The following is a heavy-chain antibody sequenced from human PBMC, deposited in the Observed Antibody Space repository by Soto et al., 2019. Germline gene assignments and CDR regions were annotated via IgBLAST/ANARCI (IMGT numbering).Heavy chain of an antibody. D-gene: IGHD6-6*01. V-gene: IGHV3-23*01. Sequence: GGSLRLSCAASGFTFSSYAMSWVRQATGKGLEWVSAISGSGGSTYYADSVKGRFTISRDNSKNTLYLQMNSLRAEDTAVYYCAKDRGVSSSSHDAFDIWGQGTMVTVSS. CDR2: ISGSGGST. CDR3: AKDRGVSSSSHDAFDI. CDR1: GFTFSSYA. J-gene: IGHJ3*02.